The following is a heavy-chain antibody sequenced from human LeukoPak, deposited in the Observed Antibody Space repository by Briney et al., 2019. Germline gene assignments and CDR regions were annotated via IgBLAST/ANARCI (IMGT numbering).Heavy chain of an antibody. CDR1: GYTFTGYY. Sequence: ASVKVSCKASGYTFTGYYMHWVRQAPGQGLEWMGWINPNSGGTNYAQKFQGRVTMTRDTSISTAYMELSRPRSDDTAVYYCARSMDYDYVWGAFDYWGQGTLVTVSS. CDR2: INPNSGGT. CDR3: ARSMDYDYVWGAFDY. V-gene: IGHV1-2*02. D-gene: IGHD3-16*01. J-gene: IGHJ4*02.